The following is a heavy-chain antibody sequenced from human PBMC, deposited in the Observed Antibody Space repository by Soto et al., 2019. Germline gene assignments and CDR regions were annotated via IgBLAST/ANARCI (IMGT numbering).Heavy chain of an antibody. Sequence: EVQLVESGGGLVKPGGSLRLSCAASGFTFISYSMNWVRQAPGKGLEWVSSISSSSSYIYYADSVKGRFTISRDNAKNSLYLQMNSLRAEDTAVYYCARDNRGLRSYDYVWGSYRPDAFDIWGQGTMVTVSS. V-gene: IGHV3-21*01. CDR3: ARDNRGLRSYDYVWGSYRPDAFDI. J-gene: IGHJ3*02. D-gene: IGHD3-16*02. CDR1: GFTFISYS. CDR2: ISSSSSYI.